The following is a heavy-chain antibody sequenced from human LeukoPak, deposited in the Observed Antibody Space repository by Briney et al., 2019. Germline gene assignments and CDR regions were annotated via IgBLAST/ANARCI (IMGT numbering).Heavy chain of an antibody. D-gene: IGHD3-10*01. CDR2: INTDGSRT. CDR3: ARDGDTMLRGFNY. J-gene: IGHJ4*02. V-gene: IGHV3-74*01. CDR1: GFTFSSYW. Sequence: WGTLRLSCAASGFTFSSYWMHWVRQAPGKGLVWVSRINTDGSRTTYAVSVTGRFTISRDTAKNTLYLQMNSLRADDTAVYYCARDGDTMLRGFNYWGQGTLVSVSS.